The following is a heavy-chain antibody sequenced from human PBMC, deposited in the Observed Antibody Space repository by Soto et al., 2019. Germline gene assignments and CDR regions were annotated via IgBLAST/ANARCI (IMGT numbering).Heavy chain of an antibody. CDR1: GYTFTDYY. Sequence: VSCKTSGYTFTDYYMPWVRHAPGQGLEWMGWINPNSGGPISAQKLQGRVTMTRDTSISTAYLELSRLRSDDTAVYYCARGGTTSLYYWGQGTQVTVSS. J-gene: IGHJ4*02. D-gene: IGHD1-1*01. V-gene: IGHV1-2*02. CDR3: ARGGTTSLYY. CDR2: INPNSGGP.